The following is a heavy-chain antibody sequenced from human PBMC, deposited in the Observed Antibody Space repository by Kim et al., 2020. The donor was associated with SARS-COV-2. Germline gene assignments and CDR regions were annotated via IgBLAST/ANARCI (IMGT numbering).Heavy chain of an antibody. CDR3: ARHFRGTSMRFLVLYHFYY. Sequence: SETLSLTCTVSGGSISSSGYYWGWIRQPPGKGLEWIGSVYYTGATYYDPSLKSRVTISVDTSKNQFSLKLNSVTAADTAVYYCARHFRGTSMRFLVLYHFYYWGQGTLVTVSS. J-gene: IGHJ4*02. V-gene: IGHV4-39*01. CDR2: VYYTGAT. D-gene: IGHD2-2*02. CDR1: GGSISSSGYY.